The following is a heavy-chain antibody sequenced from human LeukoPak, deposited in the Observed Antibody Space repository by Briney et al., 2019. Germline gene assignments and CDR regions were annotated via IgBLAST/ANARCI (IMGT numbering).Heavy chain of an antibody. Sequence: GGSLRLSCAASGFTFSASWMHWVRQAPGKGLVWLSRISSDGSSTNYADSVKGRFTISRDNAKNTLYLQMNGLSPEDTAVYYCAKRERAVSGTYYFDYWGQGTLVTVSP. CDR1: GFTFSASW. V-gene: IGHV3-74*01. CDR2: ISSDGSST. D-gene: IGHD6-19*01. CDR3: AKRERAVSGTYYFDY. J-gene: IGHJ4*02.